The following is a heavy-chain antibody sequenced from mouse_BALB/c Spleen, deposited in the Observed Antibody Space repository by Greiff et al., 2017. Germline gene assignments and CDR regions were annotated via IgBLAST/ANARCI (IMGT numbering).Heavy chain of an antibody. J-gene: IGHJ3*01. Sequence: VQLQQSGAELMKPGASVKISCKATGYTFSSYWIEWVKQRPGHGLEWIGEILPGSGSTNYNEKFKGKATFTADTSSNTAYMQLSSLTSEDSAVYYCARNRQLGLRGFAYWGQGTLVTVSA. CDR2: ILPGSGST. D-gene: IGHD3-2*01. CDR1: GYTFSSYW. CDR3: ARNRQLGLRGFAY. V-gene: IGHV1-9*01.